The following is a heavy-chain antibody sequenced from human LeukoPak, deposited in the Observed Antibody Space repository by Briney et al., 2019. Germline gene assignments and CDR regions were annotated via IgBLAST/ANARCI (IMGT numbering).Heavy chain of an antibody. Sequence: ASVKVSCKASGYTFTGHYMHWVRQAPGQGPEWMGWINPKSGVTNYAQTLQGRVTMTRDTSSSMVYMELSRLTTDDTAVYSCTRALRYDDSSGYYAYWGQGTLVTVSS. D-gene: IGHD3-22*01. V-gene: IGHV1-2*02. CDR1: GYTFTGHY. CDR2: INPKSGVT. CDR3: TRALRYDDSSGYYAY. J-gene: IGHJ4*02.